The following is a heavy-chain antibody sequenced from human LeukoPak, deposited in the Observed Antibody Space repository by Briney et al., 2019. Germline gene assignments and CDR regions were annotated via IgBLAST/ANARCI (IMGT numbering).Heavy chain of an antibody. CDR1: GFTFSSYW. V-gene: IGHV4-34*01. D-gene: IGHD4-23*01. J-gene: IGHJ4*02. CDR3: ARGSNSVAY. Sequence: PGGSLRLSCAASGFTFSSYWLSWIRQPPGEGLEWVGEISHSGDTNYNPSLKSRVTISLGAAKNQFSLNLSSVTAADTAVYYCARGSNSVAYWGQGTLVTVSS. CDR2: ISHSGDT.